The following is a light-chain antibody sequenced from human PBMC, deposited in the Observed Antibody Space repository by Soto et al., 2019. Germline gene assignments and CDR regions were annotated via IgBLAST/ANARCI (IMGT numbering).Light chain of an antibody. Sequence: DIQMTQSPSSLSASVGDRVTITCRASQRVTKYLNWYQQHPGKAPKLLIYETSSLQSGVPSRFSGSGSGTDFTLTISSLQPEDFATYFCQQSYSTWWTFGQGTKVDIK. CDR2: ETS. V-gene: IGKV1-39*01. CDR1: QRVTKY. J-gene: IGKJ1*01. CDR3: QQSYSTWWT.